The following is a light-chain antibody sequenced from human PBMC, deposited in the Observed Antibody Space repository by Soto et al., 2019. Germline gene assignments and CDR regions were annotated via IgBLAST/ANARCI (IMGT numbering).Light chain of an antibody. V-gene: IGKV3-11*01. CDR1: QSVSSY. CDR2: DAS. J-gene: IGKJ3*01. Sequence: EIVLTQSPATLSLSPGERATLSCRASQSVSSYLAWYQQKPGQAPRLLIYDASNRATGIPARSGGSGSGTDFTLTISSLEPEDFAVYYCQQRSNWPPRITFGPGTKVD. CDR3: QQRSNWPPRIT.